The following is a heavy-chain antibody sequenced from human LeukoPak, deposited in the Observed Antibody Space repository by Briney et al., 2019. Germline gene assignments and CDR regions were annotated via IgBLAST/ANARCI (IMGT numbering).Heavy chain of an antibody. D-gene: IGHD3-10*01. CDR3: AKDPYYFGSGSYPHPYWFDP. V-gene: IGHV3-23*01. Sequence: GGSLRLSCAASGFTFSSYAMSWVRQAPGKGLEWVSAISGSGGSTYYADSVKGRFTISRDDSKNTLYLQMNSLRAGDTAVCYCAKDPYYFGSGSYPHPYWFDPWGQGTLVTVSS. CDR2: ISGSGGST. J-gene: IGHJ5*02. CDR1: GFTFSSYA.